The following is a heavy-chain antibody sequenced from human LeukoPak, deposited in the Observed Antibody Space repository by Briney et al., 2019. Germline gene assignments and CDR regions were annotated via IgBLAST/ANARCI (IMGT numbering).Heavy chain of an antibody. V-gene: IGHV3-48*01. D-gene: IGHD6-13*01. CDR1: GFTFSSYS. CDR3: ARVLNSLAAAGTFDY. J-gene: IGHJ4*02. CDR2: ISSSSTI. Sequence: PGGSLRLSCAASGFTFSSYSMNRVRQAPGKGLEWVSYISSSSTIYYADSVKGRFTISRDNAKNSLYLQMNSLRAEDTAVYYCARVLNSLAAAGTFDYWGQGTLVTVSS.